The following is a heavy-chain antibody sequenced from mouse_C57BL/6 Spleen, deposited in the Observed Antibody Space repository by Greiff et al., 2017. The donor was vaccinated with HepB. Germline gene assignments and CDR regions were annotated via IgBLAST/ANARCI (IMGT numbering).Heavy chain of an antibody. CDR3: ARHEDAYYSNYAMDY. V-gene: IGHV1-62-2*01. D-gene: IGHD2-5*01. CDR2: FYPGSGSI. J-gene: IGHJ4*01. CDR1: GYTFTEYT. Sequence: QVQLKQSGAELVKPGASVKLSCKASGYTFTEYTIHWVKQRSGQGLEWIGWFYPGSGSIKYNEKFKDKATLTADKSSSTVYMERSRLTSEDSAVYFSARHEDAYYSNYAMDYWGQGTSVTVSS.